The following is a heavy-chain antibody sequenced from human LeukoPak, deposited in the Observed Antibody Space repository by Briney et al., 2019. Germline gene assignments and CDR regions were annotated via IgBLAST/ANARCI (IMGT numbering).Heavy chain of an antibody. Sequence: SETLSLTCAVYGGSFSGYYWSWIRQPPGKGLEWIGEINHSGSTNYNPSLKSRVTISVDTSKNQLSLKLSSVTAADTAVYYCARGLLGYFDYWGQGTLVTVSS. D-gene: IGHD3-16*01. CDR1: GGSFSGYY. CDR2: INHSGST. CDR3: ARGLLGYFDY. J-gene: IGHJ4*02. V-gene: IGHV4-34*01.